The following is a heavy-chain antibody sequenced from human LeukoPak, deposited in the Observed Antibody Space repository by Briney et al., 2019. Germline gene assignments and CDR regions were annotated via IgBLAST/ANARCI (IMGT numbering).Heavy chain of an antibody. J-gene: IGHJ4*02. Sequence: SETLSLTCTVSGVSISSSSYSWGWIRQPPGKGLEWIGSVSHSGSINYDPSLKNRVTISVDTSKNQFSLKLSSVTAADTAVYYCWAIVTTIKLDFWGQGALVTVSS. CDR3: WAIVTTIKLDF. D-gene: IGHD5-12*01. V-gene: IGHV4-39*01. CDR1: GVSISSSSYS. CDR2: VSHSGSI.